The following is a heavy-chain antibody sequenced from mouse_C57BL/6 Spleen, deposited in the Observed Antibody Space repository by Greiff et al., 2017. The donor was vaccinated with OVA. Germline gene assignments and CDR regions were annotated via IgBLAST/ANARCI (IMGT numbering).Heavy chain of an antibody. J-gene: IGHJ4*01. CDR1: GYTFTSYW. CDR2: IYPGSGST. V-gene: IGHV1-55*01. D-gene: IGHD3-3*01. Sequence: VQLQQPGAELVKPGASVKMSCKASGYTFTSYWITWVKQRPGQGLEWIGDIYPGSGSTNYNEKFKSKATLTVDTSSSTAYMQLSSLTSEDSAVYYCARAGGRYYYAMDYWGQGTSVTVSS. CDR3: ARAGGRYYYAMDY.